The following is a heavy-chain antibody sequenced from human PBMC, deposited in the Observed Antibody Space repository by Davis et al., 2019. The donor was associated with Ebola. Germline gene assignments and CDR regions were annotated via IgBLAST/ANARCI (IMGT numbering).Heavy chain of an antibody. Sequence: SVKVSCKASGYTFTSYGISWVRQAPGQGLEWMGRIIPILGIANYAQKFQGRVTITADTSTSTAYMELRSLRSDDTAVYYCARDRPVTTVLYYYYGMDVWGQGTTVTVSS. CDR2: IIPILGIA. J-gene: IGHJ6*02. CDR3: ARDRPVTTVLYYYYGMDV. V-gene: IGHV1-69*04. D-gene: IGHD4-17*01. CDR1: GYTFTSYG.